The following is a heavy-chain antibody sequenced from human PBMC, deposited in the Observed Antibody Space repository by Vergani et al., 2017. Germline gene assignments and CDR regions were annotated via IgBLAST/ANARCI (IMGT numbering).Heavy chain of an antibody. CDR2: FYYSGST. D-gene: IGHD3-3*01. V-gene: IGHV4-39*01. CDR3: AIHGFVEWLFYGYYFDY. CDR1: GGSISSSSYY. J-gene: IGHJ4*02. Sequence: QLQLQESGPGLVKPSETLSLTCTVSGGSISSSSYYWGWIRQPPGKGLEWIGSFYYSGSTYYNPPLKSRVTISVDTSKNQFSLKLRSWTAADTAVYYCAIHGFVEWLFYGYYFDYWGQGTLVTVSS.